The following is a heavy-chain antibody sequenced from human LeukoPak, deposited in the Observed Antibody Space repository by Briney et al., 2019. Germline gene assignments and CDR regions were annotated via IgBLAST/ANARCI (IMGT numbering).Heavy chain of an antibody. CDR3: ARDHSSSWNYFDY. CDR2: ISSSATTI. D-gene: IGHD6-13*01. Sequence: PGGSLRLSCAASGFTFRDYYMNWIRQAPGKGLEWVSYISSSATTIYYADSVKGRFTISRDNAKKSLYLQMNSLRAEDTAVYYCARDHSSSWNYFDYWGQGTLVTVSS. V-gene: IGHV3-11*04. J-gene: IGHJ4*02. CDR1: GFTFRDYY.